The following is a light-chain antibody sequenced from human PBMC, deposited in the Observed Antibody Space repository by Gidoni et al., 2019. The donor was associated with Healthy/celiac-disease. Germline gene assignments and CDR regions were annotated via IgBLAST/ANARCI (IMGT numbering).Light chain of an antibody. CDR3: QSYDSSLSGV. CDR1: SSNIGAGYD. J-gene: IGLJ2*01. V-gene: IGLV1-40*01. CDR2: GNS. Sequence: QSVLTQPPSVSAAPGPRVTISCTGSSSNIGAGYDVHWYQQLPGTAPKLLIYGNSNRPSGVPDRFSGSKSGTSASLAITGLQAEDEADYYCQSYDSSLSGVFGGGTKLTVL.